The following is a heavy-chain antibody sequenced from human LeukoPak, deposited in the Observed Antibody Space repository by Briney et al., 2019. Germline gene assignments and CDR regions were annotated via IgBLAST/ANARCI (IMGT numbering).Heavy chain of an antibody. D-gene: IGHD6-19*01. Sequence: GGSLRLSCAASGFTFSTHDLNWVRQAPGKGLEWVSFISSRSSTIYYADSVKGRFTISRDNAKNSLYLQMNSLRAEDTAVYYCARDGPYSGYYFDYWGQGTLVTVSS. CDR1: GFTFSTHD. CDR2: ISSRSSTI. J-gene: IGHJ4*02. CDR3: ARDGPYSGYYFDY. V-gene: IGHV3-48*04.